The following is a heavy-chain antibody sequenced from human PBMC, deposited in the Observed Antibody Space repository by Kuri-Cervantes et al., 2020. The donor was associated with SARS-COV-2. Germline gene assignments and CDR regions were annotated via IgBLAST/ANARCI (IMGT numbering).Heavy chain of an antibody. CDR3: ARDPDYGDQDY. CDR1: GGSISSYY. J-gene: IGHJ4*02. Sequence: SCTVSGGSISSYYWSWIRQPPGKGLEWIGYIYYSGSTNYNPSLKSRVTISVDTSENQFSLKLSSVTAADTAVYYCARDPDYGDQDYWGQGTLVTVSS. D-gene: IGHD4-17*01. V-gene: IGHV4-59*12. CDR2: IYYSGST.